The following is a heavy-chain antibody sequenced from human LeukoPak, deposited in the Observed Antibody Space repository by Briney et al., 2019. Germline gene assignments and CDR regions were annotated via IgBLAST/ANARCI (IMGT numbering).Heavy chain of an antibody. D-gene: IGHD3-9*01. V-gene: IGHV3-21*01. CDR3: ARDRHYDILTGPPGY. Sequence: GGSLRLSCAASGFTFSSYSMNWVRQAPGKGLEWVSSISSSSSSYIYYADSVKGRFTISRDNAKNSLYLQMNSLRAEDTAVYYCARDRHYDILTGPPGYWGQGTLVTVSS. CDR2: ISSSSSSYI. CDR1: GFTFSSYS. J-gene: IGHJ4*02.